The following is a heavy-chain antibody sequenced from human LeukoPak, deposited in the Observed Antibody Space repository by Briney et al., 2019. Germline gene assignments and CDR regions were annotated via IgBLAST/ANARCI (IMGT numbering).Heavy chain of an antibody. CDR3: ANGAVRGYCSSTSCYPFDY. V-gene: IGHV3-23*01. CDR2: ITGSGGST. CDR1: GFIFSSYA. J-gene: IGHJ4*02. Sequence: GGSLRLSCAASGFIFSSYAMSRVRQAPGKGLEWVSTITGSGGSTYYADSVKGRFTISRDNSKNTLYLQMNSLRAEDTAVYYCANGAVRGYCSSTSCYPFDYWGQGTLVTVSS. D-gene: IGHD2-2*01.